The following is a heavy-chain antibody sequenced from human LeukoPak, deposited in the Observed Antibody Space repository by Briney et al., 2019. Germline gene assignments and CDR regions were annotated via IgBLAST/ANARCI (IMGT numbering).Heavy chain of an antibody. CDR2: INWNGVST. D-gene: IGHD1-1*01. CDR3: VRGIWNGPYY. Sequence: TGXXLRPSCAATGFTFDDHGMSWVRQAQGKGVEWVSTINWNGVSTGYADSVKGRFSISRDNAKDSLYLQMNSLRAEDTAVYYCVRGIWNGPYYWGQGTLVTVSS. CDR1: GFTFDDHG. J-gene: IGHJ4*02. V-gene: IGHV3-20*04.